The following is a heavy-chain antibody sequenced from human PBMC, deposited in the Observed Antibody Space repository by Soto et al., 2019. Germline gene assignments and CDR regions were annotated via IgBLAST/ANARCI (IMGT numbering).Heavy chain of an antibody. V-gene: IGHV3-9*01. CDR2: ISWNSGSI. D-gene: IGHD6-19*01. J-gene: IGHJ3*02. CDR1: GFTFDDYA. CDR3: AKAVAGPKDAFDI. Sequence: EVQLVESGGGLVQPGRSLRLSCAASGFTFDDYAMHWVRQAPGKGLEWVSGISWNSGSIGYADSVKGRFTIFRDNTKNALYLQMNSLRAEDTAVYYCAKAVAGPKDAFDIWGQGTMVTVSS.